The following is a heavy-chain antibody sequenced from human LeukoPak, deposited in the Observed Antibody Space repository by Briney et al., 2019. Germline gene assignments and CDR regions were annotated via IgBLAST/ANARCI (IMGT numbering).Heavy chain of an antibody. CDR1: GFTFTNHG. Sequence: GRSLGLSCAASGFTFTNHGLHWVRQAPGKGLEWVTFISYDGSKQYYADSVKGRFTISKDNSKNTLYLQMNSLRVEDTAVYYCAKCVSGWPNWFDPWGQGTLVTVSS. CDR2: ISYDGSKQ. V-gene: IGHV3-30*18. CDR3: AKCVSGWPNWFDP. D-gene: IGHD6-19*01. J-gene: IGHJ5*02.